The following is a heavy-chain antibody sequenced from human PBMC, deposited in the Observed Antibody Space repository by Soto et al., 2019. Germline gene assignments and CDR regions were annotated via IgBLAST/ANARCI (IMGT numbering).Heavy chain of an antibody. CDR3: AVNYYDSSGYISFDY. V-gene: IGHV3-53*04. J-gene: IGHJ4*02. D-gene: IGHD3-22*01. Sequence: GESLKISCAASGFTVSSNYMSWVRQAPGKGLEWVSVIYSGGSTYYADSVKGRFTISRHNSKNTQYLQMNSLRAEDTAVYYCAVNYYDSSGYISFDYWGQGTLVTVSS. CDR1: GFTVSSNY. CDR2: IYSGGST.